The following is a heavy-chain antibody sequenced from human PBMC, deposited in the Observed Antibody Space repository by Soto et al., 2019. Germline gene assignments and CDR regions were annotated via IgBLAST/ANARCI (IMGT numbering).Heavy chain of an antibody. Sequence: PGGSLRLSCAASGFTFSSYAMHWVRQAPGKGLEWVAVISYDGSNKYYADSVKGRFTISRDNSKSTLYLQMNSLRAEDTAVYYCATGSRNSVYYYYGMDVWGQGTTVTVSS. J-gene: IGHJ6*02. CDR3: ATGSRNSVYYYYGMDV. V-gene: IGHV3-30-3*01. CDR2: ISYDGSNK. CDR1: GFTFSSYA. D-gene: IGHD4-4*01.